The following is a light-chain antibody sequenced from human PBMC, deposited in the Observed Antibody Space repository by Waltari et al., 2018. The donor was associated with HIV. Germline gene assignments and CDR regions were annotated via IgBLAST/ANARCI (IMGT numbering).Light chain of an antibody. CDR3: QQSYSIPYT. CDR2: AAS. J-gene: IGKJ2*01. Sequence: TITCRASQSISTYLNWYQQKPGKAPKLLIYAASTLQSGVPSRFSGSGSGTDFTLTISSLQPEDFATYYCQQSYSIPYTFGQGTKLETK. V-gene: IGKV1-39*01. CDR1: QSISTY.